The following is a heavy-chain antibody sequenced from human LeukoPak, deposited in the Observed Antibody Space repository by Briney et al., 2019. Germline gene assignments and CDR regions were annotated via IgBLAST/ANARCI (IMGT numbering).Heavy chain of an antibody. CDR3: ARVGENYYGSGSPLHY. J-gene: IGHJ4*02. CDR1: GYTFTGYY. Sequence: ASVKVSCKASGYTFTGYYMHWVRQAPGQGLEWMGWINPNSGGTNYAQKFQGRVTMTRDTSISTAYMELSRLRSDDTAVYYCARVGENYYGSGSPLHYWGQGTLVAVSS. V-gene: IGHV1-2*02. CDR2: INPNSGGT. D-gene: IGHD3-10*01.